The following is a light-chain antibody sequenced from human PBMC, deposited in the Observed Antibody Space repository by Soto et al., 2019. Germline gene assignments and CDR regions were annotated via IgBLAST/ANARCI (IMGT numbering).Light chain of an antibody. Sequence: EIVLTQSPGTLSLSPGERATLSCRASQSVSSSYLAWYQQKPGQAHRLLIYGASSRATGIPDRFSGSVSGTDFTLTISRLESEDFAVYYCQQYGSSPPVTFGQGTKVDIK. J-gene: IGKJ1*01. CDR2: GAS. CDR1: QSVSSSY. V-gene: IGKV3-20*01. CDR3: QQYGSSPPVT.